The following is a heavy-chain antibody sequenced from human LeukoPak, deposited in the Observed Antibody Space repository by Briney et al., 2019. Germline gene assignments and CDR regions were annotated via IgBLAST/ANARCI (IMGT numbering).Heavy chain of an antibody. CDR3: ARVGDTSGYYYYFDY. J-gene: IGHJ4*02. D-gene: IGHD3-22*01. CDR2: IYYSGST. Sequence: SETLSLTCTVSGGSISNYYWSWIRQPPGKGLEWIGYIYYSGSTNFNPSLKSRVTISVDTSKNQFSLNLISVTAADTAVYYCARVGDTSGYYYYFDYWGQGTLVTVSS. CDR1: GGSISNYY. V-gene: IGHV4-59*01.